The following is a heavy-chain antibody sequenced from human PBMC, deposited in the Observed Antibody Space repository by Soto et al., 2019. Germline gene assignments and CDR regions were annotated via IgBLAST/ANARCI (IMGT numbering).Heavy chain of an antibody. CDR1: GYSFTSYW. D-gene: IGHD6-6*01. CDR2: IDPSDSYT. Sequence: LGESLKISCKGSGYSFTSYWISWVRQMPGKGLEWMGRIDPSDSYTNYSPSFQGHVTISADKSISTAYLQWSSPKASDTAMYYCARHTQGEQLVPTYFDYWGQGTLVTVSS. J-gene: IGHJ4*02. V-gene: IGHV5-10-1*01. CDR3: ARHTQGEQLVPTYFDY.